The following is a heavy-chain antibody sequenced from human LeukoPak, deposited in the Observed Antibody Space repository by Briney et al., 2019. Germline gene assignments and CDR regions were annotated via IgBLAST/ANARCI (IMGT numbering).Heavy chain of an antibody. D-gene: IGHD5-24*01. J-gene: IGHJ5*02. CDR3: AKPPYNQHNLDR. CDR1: GFTFSLYG. CDR2: IRYDGSNK. Sequence: PGGSLRLSCATSGFTFSLYGMHWVRQAPGKGLEWVAFIRYDGSNKYYADSVKGRFTISRDNSKNTVYLQMNSLTPEDTAMYYCAKPPYNQHNLDRRGQGTLVTVSS. V-gene: IGHV3-30*02.